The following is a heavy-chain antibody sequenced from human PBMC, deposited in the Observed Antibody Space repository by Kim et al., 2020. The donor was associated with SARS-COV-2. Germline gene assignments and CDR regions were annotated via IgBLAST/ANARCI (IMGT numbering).Heavy chain of an antibody. D-gene: IGHD6-19*01. V-gene: IGHV3-66*01. CDR1: EFTVSSHY. CDR3: LAWLAPHVY. CDR2: IYSGGST. Sequence: GGSLRFSCAASEFTVSSHYMSWVRLAPGKRLEWVSIIYSGGSTFYAESVKDRFSISRDSSKNTLYLQMNSLRAEDTAVYYCLAWLAPHVYWGQGTLVTVSS. J-gene: IGHJ4*02.